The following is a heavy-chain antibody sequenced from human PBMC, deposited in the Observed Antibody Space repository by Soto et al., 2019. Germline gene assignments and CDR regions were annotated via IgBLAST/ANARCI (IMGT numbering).Heavy chain of an antibody. J-gene: IGHJ3*02. Sequence: SVKVSCKASGGTSSSYGISWVRQAPGQGLEWMGGIIPLFGTTHYAQKLQGRVTITADESTSTAYMDVSSLRSEDTAVYYCARTRRETYLRDAFDIWGQGTMVTVSS. CDR2: IIPLFGTT. V-gene: IGHV1-69*13. CDR3: ARTRRETYLRDAFDI. CDR1: GGTSSSYG.